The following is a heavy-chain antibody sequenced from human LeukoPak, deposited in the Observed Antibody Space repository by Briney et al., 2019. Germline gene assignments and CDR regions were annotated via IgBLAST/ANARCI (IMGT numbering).Heavy chain of an antibody. CDR1: GYTFTGYY. CDR3: ARGFFRHRSFDY. CDR2: INPNSGGT. D-gene: IGHD3/OR15-3a*01. J-gene: IGHJ4*02. Sequence: ASVKVSCKASGYTFTGYYIHWVRQAPGQGLEWMGWINPNSGGTNYAQKFQGRVTTTRDTSISTAYMELSRLRSDDTAVYYCARGFFRHRSFDYWGQGTLVTVSS. V-gene: IGHV1-2*02.